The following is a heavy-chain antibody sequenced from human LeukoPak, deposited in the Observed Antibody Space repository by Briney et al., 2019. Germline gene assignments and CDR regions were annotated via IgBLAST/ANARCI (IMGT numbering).Heavy chain of an antibody. CDR1: GYTFTSYD. D-gene: IGHD3-16*02. V-gene: IGHV1-8*03. J-gene: IGHJ4*02. CDR2: MNPNSGNT. Sequence: ASVKVSCKASGYTFTSYDINWVRQATGQGLEWMGWMNPNSGNTGYAQKFQGRVTITRNTSISTAYMELSSLRSEDTAVYYCARGHRYYDYVWGSYRSYYFDYWGQGTLVTVSS. CDR3: ARGHRYYDYVWGSYRSYYFDY.